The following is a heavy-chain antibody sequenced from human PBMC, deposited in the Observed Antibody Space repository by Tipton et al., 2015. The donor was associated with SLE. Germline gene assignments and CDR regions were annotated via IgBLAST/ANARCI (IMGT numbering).Heavy chain of an antibody. CDR2: INHSGST. CDR1: GGSFSGYY. J-gene: IGHJ1*01. D-gene: IGHD5-12*01. Sequence: TLSLTCAIFGGSFSGYYWSWIRQPPGKGLEWIGEINHSGSTNYNPSLKSRVTISVDTSKNQFSLKLSSVTAADTALYYCARGVSGTVGEQWGQGTLVTVSS. V-gene: IGHV4-34*01. CDR3: ARGVSGTVGEQ.